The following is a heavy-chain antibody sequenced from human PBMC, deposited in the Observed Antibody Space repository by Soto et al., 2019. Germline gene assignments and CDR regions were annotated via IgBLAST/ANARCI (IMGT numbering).Heavy chain of an antibody. CDR2: IRNKANSYTT. J-gene: IGHJ4*01. CDR3: SRAGILTTPYYFDY. CDR1: GFTFSDHY. D-gene: IGHD2-21*01. Sequence: EVQLVESGGGLVQPGRSLRLSCAAFGFTFSDHYMDWVRQAPGKGLEWVGRIRNKANSYTTEYAASVKGRFTISRDDSXNLLFLQMYSLKTEDTAVYYCSRAGILTTPYYFDYWGQGTLVTVSS. V-gene: IGHV3-72*01.